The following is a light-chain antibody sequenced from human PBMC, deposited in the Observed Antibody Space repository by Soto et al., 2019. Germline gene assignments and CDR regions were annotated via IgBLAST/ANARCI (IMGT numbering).Light chain of an antibody. V-gene: IGKV1-39*01. CDR1: QRISRH. CDR3: QQSYSTPLT. CDR2: AAS. Sequence: DIQMTQSPSPLSASVGDRVTITCRASQRISRHLNWYQQKPGKAPELLIYAASSLQSGVPSRFSGSGSGTDFTLTISSLQPEDFATYFCQQSYSTPLTFGGGTKVQIK. J-gene: IGKJ4*01.